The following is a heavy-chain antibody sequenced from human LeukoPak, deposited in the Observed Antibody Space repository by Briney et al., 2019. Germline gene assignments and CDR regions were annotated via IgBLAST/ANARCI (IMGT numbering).Heavy chain of an antibody. CDR3: ARDRVGATLYFDY. J-gene: IGHJ4*02. CDR2: ISGSGGTT. D-gene: IGHD1-26*01. CDR1: GLTFSSYA. Sequence: GGSLRLSCAASGLTFSSYAMSWVRQAPGKGLEWVSDISGSGGTTYYADFMKGRFTISRDNSKNTLYLQMNRLRAEDTAVYYCARDRVGATLYFDYWGQGTLVTVSS. V-gene: IGHV3-23*01.